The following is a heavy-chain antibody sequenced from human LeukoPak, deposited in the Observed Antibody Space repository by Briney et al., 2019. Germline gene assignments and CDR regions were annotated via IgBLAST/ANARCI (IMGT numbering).Heavy chain of an antibody. CDR2: IKSKTDGGTT. Sequence: GGSLRLSCAASGFTFSSYEMNWVRQAPGKGLEWVGRIKSKTDGGTTEYAAPVKGRFTISRDDSKNTLYLQMKSLKIEDTAVYYCTAQLSVWGQGTLVTVCS. J-gene: IGHJ4*02. D-gene: IGHD3-3*01. CDR3: TAQLSV. CDR1: GFTFSSYE. V-gene: IGHV3-15*01.